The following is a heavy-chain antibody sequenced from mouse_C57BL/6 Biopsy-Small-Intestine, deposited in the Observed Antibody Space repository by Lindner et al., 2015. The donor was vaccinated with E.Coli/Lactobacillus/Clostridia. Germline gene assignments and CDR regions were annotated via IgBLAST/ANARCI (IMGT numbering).Heavy chain of an antibody. CDR3: ARVSGYYAMDY. V-gene: IGHV14-4*01. Sequence: VQLQESGAELVRPGASVKLSCTASGFNIKDDYMHWVKQRPEQGLEWIGWIDPENGDTEYASKFQGKATITADTSSNTAYLQLSSLTSEDTAVYYCARVSGYYAMDYWGQGTSVTVSS. CDR1: GFNIKDDY. J-gene: IGHJ4*01. D-gene: IGHD2-10*02. CDR2: IDPENGDT.